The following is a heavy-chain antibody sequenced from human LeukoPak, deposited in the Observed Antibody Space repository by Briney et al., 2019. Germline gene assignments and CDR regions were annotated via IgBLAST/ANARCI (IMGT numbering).Heavy chain of an antibody. CDR2: ISWNSGRT. J-gene: IGHJ2*01. D-gene: IGHD3-9*01. CDR1: GFTFDDYA. V-gene: IGHV3-9*01. CDR3: ARARYHYDNTGHSYWYFDL. Sequence: GGSLRLSCEASGFTFDDYAMHWVRQVPGRGLEWVSGISWNSGRTDYAHSVQARFTISRDNAKTSLYLQMNNLRADDTAVYYCARARYHYDNTGHSYWYFDLWGRGTLVTVSS.